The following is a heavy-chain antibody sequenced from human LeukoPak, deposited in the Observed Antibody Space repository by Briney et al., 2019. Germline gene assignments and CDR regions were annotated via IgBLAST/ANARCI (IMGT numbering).Heavy chain of an antibody. Sequence: ASVKVSCKASGYTFTDYFMNWVRQAPGQGLEWMGIINPSGGSTSYAQKFQGRVTMTRDMSTSTVYMELSSLRSEDTAVYYCASTLWFGEIDYWGQGTLVTVSS. CDR1: GYTFTDYF. D-gene: IGHD3-10*01. J-gene: IGHJ4*02. CDR3: ASTLWFGEIDY. V-gene: IGHV1-46*01. CDR2: INPSGGST.